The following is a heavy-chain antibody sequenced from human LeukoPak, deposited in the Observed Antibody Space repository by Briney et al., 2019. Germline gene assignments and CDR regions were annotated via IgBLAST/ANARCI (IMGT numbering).Heavy chain of an antibody. CDR1: GYTFTIYG. J-gene: IGHJ6*03. Sequence: ASVKVSCKASGYTFTIYGISWVRQAPGQGLEWMGWISAYNGNTNYAQKLQGRVTMTEDTSTDTAYMELSSLRSEDTAVYYCATVQPRLRMLPYYYYMDVWGKGTTVTVSS. CDR3: ATVQPRLRMLPYYYYMDV. D-gene: IGHD5-12*01. CDR2: ISAYNGNT. V-gene: IGHV1-18*01.